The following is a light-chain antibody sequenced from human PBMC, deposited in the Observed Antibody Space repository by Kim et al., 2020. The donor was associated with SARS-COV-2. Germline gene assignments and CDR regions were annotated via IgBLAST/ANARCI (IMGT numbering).Light chain of an antibody. J-gene: IGLJ2*01. CDR3: SAWDSSRTAWV. Sequence: LTQPPSVSRALRQTVTLTCTGSNSNVGDLGAAWLQQHQDRPPKLLSYRDDNRASGISERFFASRSGNTASLTITGLQPEDEADYYCSAWDSSRTAWVFGGGTKLTVL. CDR2: RDD. CDR1: NSNVGDLG. V-gene: IGLV10-54*04.